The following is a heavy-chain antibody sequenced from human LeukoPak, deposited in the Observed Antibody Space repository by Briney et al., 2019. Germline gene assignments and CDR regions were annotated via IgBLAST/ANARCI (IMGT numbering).Heavy chain of an antibody. V-gene: IGHV3-23*01. Sequence: PGGSRRLSCAASGFAFSSYAMSWVRQAPGKGLEWVSGISGSGAGTYYADSVKGRFTISRDNSKNTLYLQMNSLRAEDTAVYYCARERSYYMDVWGKGTTVTVSS. CDR3: ARERSYYMDV. CDR2: ISGSGAGT. J-gene: IGHJ6*03. CDR1: GFAFSSYA.